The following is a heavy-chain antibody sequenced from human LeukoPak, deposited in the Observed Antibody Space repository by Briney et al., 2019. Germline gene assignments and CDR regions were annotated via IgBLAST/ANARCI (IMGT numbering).Heavy chain of an antibody. J-gene: IGHJ4*02. CDR3: ARGGGSSSWYNYFDY. V-gene: IGHV4-61*01. CDR1: GGSISSSSYC. Sequence: PSETLSLTCTVSGGSISSSSYCWSWIRQPPGKGLEWIGYIYYSGSTNYNPSLKSRVTISVDTSKNQFSLKLSSVTAADTAVYYCARGGGSSSWYNYFDYWGQGTLVTVSS. CDR2: IYYSGST. D-gene: IGHD6-13*01.